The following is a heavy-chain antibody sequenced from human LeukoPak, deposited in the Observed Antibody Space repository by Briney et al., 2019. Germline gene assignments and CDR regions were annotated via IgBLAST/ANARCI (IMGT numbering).Heavy chain of an antibody. CDR1: GSTFSSYS. Sequence: PRGSMSPSCAASGSTFSSYSMSWVRQAPGEGLEWVSAISGSGGSTYYADSGKGRFTISRDPSKKTPYLQMNSLRAEDTAVYYCAILKGYCSGGSCYSSEATWFDPWGQGTLVTVSS. V-gene: IGHV3-23*01. CDR2: ISGSGGST. D-gene: IGHD2-15*01. J-gene: IGHJ5*02. CDR3: AILKGYCSGGSCYSSEATWFDP.